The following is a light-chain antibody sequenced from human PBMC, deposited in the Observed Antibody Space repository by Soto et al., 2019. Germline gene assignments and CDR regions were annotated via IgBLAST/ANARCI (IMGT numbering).Light chain of an antibody. CDR2: NTS. CDR3: QQYGSSRT. J-gene: IGKJ1*01. CDR1: QSVSSCY. V-gene: IGKV3-20*01. Sequence: EIVLTQSPGTLSLSPGERATLSCRASQSVSSCYLAWYQQKPGQAPRLYIYNTSRRATGIPDRFSGSGSGTDLTLTISRLEPEDFAVYYCQQYGSSRTFGQGTRVAIK.